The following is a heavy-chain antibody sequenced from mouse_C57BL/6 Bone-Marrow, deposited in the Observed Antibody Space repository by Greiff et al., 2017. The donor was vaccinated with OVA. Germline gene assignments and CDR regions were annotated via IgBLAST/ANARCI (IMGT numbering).Heavy chain of an antibody. D-gene: IGHD6-1*01. CDR2: IHPSDSDT. CDR3: AIGPPFAY. V-gene: IGHV1-74*01. Sequence: QVQLQQPGAELVKPGASVKVSCKASGYTFTSYWMHWVKQRPGQGLEWIGRIHPSDSDTNYNQKFKGKATCTVDKASSTSYMQLSSLTAGDSAVYYCAIGPPFAYWGQGTLVTVSA. J-gene: IGHJ3*01. CDR1: GYTFTSYW.